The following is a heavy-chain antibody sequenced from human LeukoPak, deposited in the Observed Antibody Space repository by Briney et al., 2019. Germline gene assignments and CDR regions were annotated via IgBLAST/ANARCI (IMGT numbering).Heavy chain of an antibody. CDR2: SSGSGTST. Sequence: HPGGSLRLSCAASGFTLSNYAMTWVRQAPGKGLEWLSASSGSGTSTYYADSVKGRFTISRDNSKNTLFLQMNSLRAEDTAVYYCATGTLRHFDWLKKSPVYWGQGTLVTVSS. J-gene: IGHJ4*02. CDR1: GFTLSNYA. D-gene: IGHD3-9*01. CDR3: ATGTLRHFDWLKKSPVY. V-gene: IGHV3-23*01.